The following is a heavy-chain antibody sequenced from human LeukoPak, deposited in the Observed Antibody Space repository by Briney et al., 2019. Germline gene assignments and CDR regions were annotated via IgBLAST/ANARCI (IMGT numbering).Heavy chain of an antibody. V-gene: IGHV1-69*13. CDR3: ARDDVRSLYYYYGMDV. CDR1: GRTFSSYA. Sequence: ASVKVSCKASGRTFSSYAISWVRQAPGQGLEWMGGMIPIFGTANYAQKFQGRVTITADESTSTAYMELSSLRSEDTAVYYCARDDVRSLYYYYGMDVWGQGTTVTVSS. J-gene: IGHJ6*02. CDR2: MIPIFGTA.